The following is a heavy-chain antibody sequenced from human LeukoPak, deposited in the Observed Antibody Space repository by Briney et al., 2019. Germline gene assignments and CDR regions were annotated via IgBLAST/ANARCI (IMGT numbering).Heavy chain of an antibody. Sequence: GGSLRLSCAASGFTFSNYNMNWVRQAPGKGLEWVSAISGSGGSTYYADSVKGRFTISRDNSKNTLYLQMNSLRAEDTAVYYCAKDPAYYDFWSGYSQFDYWGQGTLVTVSS. CDR1: GFTFSNYN. V-gene: IGHV3-23*01. D-gene: IGHD3-3*01. CDR3: AKDPAYYDFWSGYSQFDY. J-gene: IGHJ4*02. CDR2: ISGSGGST.